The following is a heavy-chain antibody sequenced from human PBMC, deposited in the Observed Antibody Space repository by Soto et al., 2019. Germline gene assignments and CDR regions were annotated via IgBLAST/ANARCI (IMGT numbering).Heavy chain of an antibody. J-gene: IGHJ6*03. CDR2: FDPEDGEK. CDR3: ATGPLFIIMVRGVIPTDYYMDV. Sequence: GASVKVSCKVSGYTLTELSMHWVRQAPGKGLEWMGGFDPEDGEKIYAQKLQGRVTMTKDTSTDTAYMEQSSLRSEDTAAYYCATGPLFIIMVRGVIPTDYYMDVWGKGTTVTAP. V-gene: IGHV1-24*01. D-gene: IGHD3-10*01. CDR1: GYTLTELS.